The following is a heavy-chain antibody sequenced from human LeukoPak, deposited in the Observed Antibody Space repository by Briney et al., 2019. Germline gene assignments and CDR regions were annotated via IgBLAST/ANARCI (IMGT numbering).Heavy chain of an antibody. CDR3: TRVNYYDSSSFYYGYSDY. D-gene: IGHD3-22*01. V-gene: IGHV3-49*04. J-gene: IGHJ4*02. Sequence: PGRSLRVSCSASGFSFDGYAMSWVRQAPGKGLEWVGFIRSKAYGAKTNYAASVQGRFSISRDDSRSTVHLQMDSLRTEDTAVYFCTRVNYYDSSSFYYGYSDYWGRGALVTVSS. CDR1: GFSFDGYA. CDR2: IRSKAYGAKT.